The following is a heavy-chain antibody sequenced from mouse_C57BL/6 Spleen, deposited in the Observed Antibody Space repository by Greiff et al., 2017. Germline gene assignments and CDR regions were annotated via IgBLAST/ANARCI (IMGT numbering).Heavy chain of an antibody. CDR2: IYPGSGNT. V-gene: IGHV1-76*01. CDR1: GYTFTDYY. Sequence: VMLVESGAELVRPGASVKLSCKASGYTFTDYYINWVKQRPGPGLEWIARIYPGSGNTYYNEKFKGKATLPAEKSSSTAYMQRISLTSEDSAVYFWARSGYGNYLYYFDYWGQGTTLTVSS. J-gene: IGHJ2*01. D-gene: IGHD2-1*01. CDR3: ARSGYGNYLYYFDY.